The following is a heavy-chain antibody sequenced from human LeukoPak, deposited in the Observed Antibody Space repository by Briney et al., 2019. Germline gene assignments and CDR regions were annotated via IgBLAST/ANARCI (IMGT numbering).Heavy chain of an antibody. Sequence: SETLSLTCAVYSGSFSGYYWSWIRQPPGKGLEWIGEINHSGSTNYNPSLKSRVTISVDTPKNQFSLKLSSVTAADTAVYYCARSRGWLQSHPLGYWGQGTLVTVSS. V-gene: IGHV4-34*01. J-gene: IGHJ4*02. CDR1: SGSFSGYY. CDR3: ARSRGWLQSHPLGY. D-gene: IGHD5-24*01. CDR2: INHSGST.